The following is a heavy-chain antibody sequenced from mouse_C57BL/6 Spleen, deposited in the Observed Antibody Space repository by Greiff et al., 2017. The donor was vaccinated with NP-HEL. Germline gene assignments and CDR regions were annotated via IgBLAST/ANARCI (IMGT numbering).Heavy chain of an antibody. CDR1: GYAFSSSW. J-gene: IGHJ1*03. Sequence: QVQLQQSGPELVKPGASVKISCKASGYAFSSSWMNWVKQRPGKGLEWIGRIYPGDGDTNYNGKFKGKATLTADKSSSTAYMQLSSLTSEDSAVYFCATNSNYNFDVWGTGTTVTVSS. V-gene: IGHV1-82*01. D-gene: IGHD2-5*01. CDR2: IYPGDGDT. CDR3: ATNSNYNFDV.